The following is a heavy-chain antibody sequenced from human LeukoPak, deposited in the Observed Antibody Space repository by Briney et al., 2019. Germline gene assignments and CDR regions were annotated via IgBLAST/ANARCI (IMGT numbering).Heavy chain of an antibody. CDR2: ISYDGSNK. CDR3: ARDREYGSGWCRAFDI. V-gene: IGHV3-30-3*01. CDR1: VFTFSSSW. Sequence: PGGSLTLSCASSVFTFSSSWMYWLRQAPGKGLEWVAVISYDGSNKYYADSVKGRFTISRHNSKNTLYLQMNSLRAEDTAVYYCARDREYGSGWCRAFDIWGQGTMVTVSS. D-gene: IGHD6-19*01. J-gene: IGHJ3*02.